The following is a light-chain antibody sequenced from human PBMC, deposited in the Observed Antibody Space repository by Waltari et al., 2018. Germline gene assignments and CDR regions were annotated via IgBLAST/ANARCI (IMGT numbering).Light chain of an antibody. CDR3: SSRTNSITWV. Sequence: QSALTQPASVSGSPGQSITISCTATSSDFGANKYVSWYQQHPGKAPKVVIYDVTGRPSGVSKRFSGSKSGSTASLTISGLQTEDEADYYCSSRTNSITWVFGGGTKVTVL. CDR2: DVT. J-gene: IGLJ3*02. CDR1: SSDFGANKY. V-gene: IGLV2-14*03.